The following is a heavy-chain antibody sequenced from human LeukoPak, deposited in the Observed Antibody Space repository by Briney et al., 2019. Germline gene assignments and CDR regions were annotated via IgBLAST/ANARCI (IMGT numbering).Heavy chain of an antibody. CDR3: AKDRDRFENLDY. CDR2: IYYDGSIK. CDR1: GFSFSSYG. Sequence: GGSLRLSCAASGFSFSSYGMHWVRQAPGKGLEWVAVIYYDGSIKYYADSVKGRFTISRDNSKNTLYLQMNSLRAEDTAVYYCAKDRDRFENLDYWGQGTQVTVPS. D-gene: IGHD3-10*01. J-gene: IGHJ4*02. V-gene: IGHV3-33*06.